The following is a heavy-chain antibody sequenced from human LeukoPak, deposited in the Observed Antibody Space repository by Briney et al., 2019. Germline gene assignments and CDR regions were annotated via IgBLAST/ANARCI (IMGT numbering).Heavy chain of an antibody. D-gene: IGHD1-26*01. J-gene: IGHJ6*02. CDR1: GGSISNSY. CDR3: ARTVSGDYYGMDV. V-gene: IGHV4-59*08. CDR2: TPYSGST. Sequence: SATLSLTCTVSGGSISNSYWSWVRRPSGKGLEWIGYTPYSGSTNYNPSLKSRVTMSVDTSTDQFSLRLISVTAADTAVYYCARTVSGDYYGMDVWGQGTTVTVSS.